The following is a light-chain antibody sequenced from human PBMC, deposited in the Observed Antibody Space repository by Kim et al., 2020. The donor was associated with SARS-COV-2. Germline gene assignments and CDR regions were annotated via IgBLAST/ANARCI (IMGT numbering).Light chain of an antibody. J-gene: IGKJ1*01. CDR3: QQYSDWWT. CDR2: GAY. V-gene: IGKV3-15*01. CDR1: QSVTTN. Sequence: SVSPGERATLSGRASQSVTTNLAWYQQKPGQAPRILIYGAYIRATGTPDRFSGSGSGTEFTLTISSMHSEDFAVYYCQQYSDWWTFGQGTKVDIK.